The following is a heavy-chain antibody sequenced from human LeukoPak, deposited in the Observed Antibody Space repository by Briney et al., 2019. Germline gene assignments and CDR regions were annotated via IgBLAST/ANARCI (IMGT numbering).Heavy chain of an antibody. CDR1: GDIFSTYY. V-gene: IGHV1-2*02. CDR2: INTDIGGT. CDR3: ARNWEL. Sequence: ASVKVSCKVSGDIFSTYYIQWVRHAPGAGLEWVGWINTDIGGTHSAPKFQGRVSMTTDKSISTAYLELTRLTSDDTGVYYCARNWELWGQGTLVTVSS. D-gene: IGHD3-10*01. J-gene: IGHJ4*02.